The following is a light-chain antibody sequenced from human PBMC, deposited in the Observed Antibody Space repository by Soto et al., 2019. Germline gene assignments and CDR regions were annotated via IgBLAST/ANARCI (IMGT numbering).Light chain of an antibody. CDR1: QSVSSY. CDR3: QPSYSTPWT. Sequence: DIQMTQSPSSLSASVGDRVTITCRASQSVSSYLNWYQQKPGKAPKVLIYAASSLLSGVPSRFSGSESGTDFTLTISSLQPEDFATYYCQPSYSTPWTFGQGTKVEIK. J-gene: IGKJ1*01. V-gene: IGKV1-39*01. CDR2: AAS.